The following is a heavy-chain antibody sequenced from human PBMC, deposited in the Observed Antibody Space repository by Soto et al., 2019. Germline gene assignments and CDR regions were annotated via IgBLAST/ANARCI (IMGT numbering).Heavy chain of an antibody. CDR2: ISGSGGST. CDR3: AKAPSMVRDDWYFDL. CDR1: GFTFSSYA. J-gene: IGHJ2*01. Sequence: GGSLRLSCAASGFTFSSYAMSWVRQAPGKGLEWVSAISGSGGSTYYADSVKGRFTISRDNSKNTLYLQMNILRAEDTAVYYCAKAPSMVRDDWYFDLWGRGTLVTVSS. D-gene: IGHD3-10*01. V-gene: IGHV3-23*01.